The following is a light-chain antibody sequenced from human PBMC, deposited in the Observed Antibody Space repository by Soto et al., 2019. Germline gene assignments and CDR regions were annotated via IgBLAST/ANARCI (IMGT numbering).Light chain of an antibody. Sequence: IVMTHSPATLSVSPGDRATLSCRASQRVSARYLAWYHQKPGQAPRLLIFGASDRATGIPDRFSGSGSGRDLTLTIDRLEPEDFAMYYCQQYSDSQPTVGQGPKVDIK. CDR3: QQYSDSQPT. V-gene: IGKV3-20*01. J-gene: IGKJ1*01. CDR1: QRVSARY. CDR2: GAS.